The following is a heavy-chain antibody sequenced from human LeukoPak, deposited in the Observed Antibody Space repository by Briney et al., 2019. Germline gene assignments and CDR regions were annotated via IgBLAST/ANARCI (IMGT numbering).Heavy chain of an antibody. CDR2: ISFDGGNQ. V-gene: IGHV3-30*18. J-gene: IGHJ1*01. CDR3: AKSHPPSVTSEAGEYFQH. D-gene: IGHD4-17*01. CDR1: GFTFSRFG. Sequence: GGSLRLSCAAAGFTFSRFGMDWVRQAPGQGLEWVAVISFDGGNQYYADSVKGRFTIYRDNFKNTVYLQMNRLRAEETAVYYCAKSHPPSVTSEAGEYFQHWGQGTLVTVSS.